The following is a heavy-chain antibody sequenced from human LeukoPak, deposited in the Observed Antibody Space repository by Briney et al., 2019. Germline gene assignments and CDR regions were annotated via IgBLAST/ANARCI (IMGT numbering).Heavy chain of an antibody. Sequence: SETLSLTCTVSGGSISSYYWSWLRQPPGKGLEWIGYIYYSGSTNYNPSLKSRVTTSVDTSKNQFSLKLSSVTAADTAVYYCARDSGDYSSFDAFDIWGQGTMVTVSS. D-gene: IGHD4-11*01. CDR2: IYYSGST. J-gene: IGHJ3*02. V-gene: IGHV4-59*01. CDR3: ARDSGDYSSFDAFDI. CDR1: GGSISSYY.